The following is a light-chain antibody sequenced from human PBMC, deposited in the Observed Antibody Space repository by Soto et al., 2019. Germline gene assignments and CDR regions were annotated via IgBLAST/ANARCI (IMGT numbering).Light chain of an antibody. V-gene: IGKV3-20*01. CDR1: PSIRGSW. CDR3: QQYGLSPYT. J-gene: IGKJ2*01. CDR2: GAS. Sequence: EIELTQSPGTLSLSPGERATLFCRASPSIRGSWLAWFQQKPGRAPRLLISGASSRATGTPDRFSGSGSGTDFTLTISRLEPEDVAVYYCQQYGLSPYTFGQGSKLEIK.